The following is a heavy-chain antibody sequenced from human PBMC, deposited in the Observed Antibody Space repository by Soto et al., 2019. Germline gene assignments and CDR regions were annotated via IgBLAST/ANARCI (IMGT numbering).Heavy chain of an antibody. CDR2: IYPGDSDA. J-gene: IGHJ2*01. CDR3: ARRPNSYFDL. CDR1: GFTFSSYE. Sequence: GGSLRLSCAASGFTFSSYEMNWVRQAPGKGLEWMGIIYPGDSDARYNPSFQGQVTISADKSISTAYLQWSSLTASDTAMYYCARRPNSYFDLWGRGTLVTVSS. V-gene: IGHV5-51*01.